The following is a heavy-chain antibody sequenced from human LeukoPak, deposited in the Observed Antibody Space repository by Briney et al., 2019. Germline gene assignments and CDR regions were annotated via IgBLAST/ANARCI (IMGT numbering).Heavy chain of an antibody. CDR3: ARGLGSSTSRHTFDI. D-gene: IGHD2-2*01. Sequence: GGSLRLSCAASGFTFSDYYMSWIRQAPGKGLEWVSYISSSSSTIYYADSVKGRFTISRDNSKNTLYPQMNSLSAEDTAIYYCARGLGSSTSRHTFDIWGQGTMVTVSS. V-gene: IGHV3-11*01. CDR1: GFTFSDYY. CDR2: ISSSSSTI. J-gene: IGHJ3*02.